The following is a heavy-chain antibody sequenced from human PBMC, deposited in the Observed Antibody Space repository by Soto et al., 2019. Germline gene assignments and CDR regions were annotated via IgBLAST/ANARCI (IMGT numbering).Heavy chain of an antibody. Sequence: SETLSLTCTVSGGSISSSSYYWGWIRQPPGKGLEWIGSIYYSGSTYYNPSLKSRVTISVDTSKNQFSLKLSSVTAADTAVYYCARRWTGTHGFDPWGQGTLVTVSS. D-gene: IGHD1-1*01. CDR3: ARRWTGTHGFDP. CDR1: GGSISSSSYY. CDR2: IYYSGST. J-gene: IGHJ5*02. V-gene: IGHV4-39*01.